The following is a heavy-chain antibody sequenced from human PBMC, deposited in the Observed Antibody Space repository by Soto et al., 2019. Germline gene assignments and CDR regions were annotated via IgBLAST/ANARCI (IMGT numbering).Heavy chain of an antibody. CDR2: IYYSGST. V-gene: IGHV4-39*01. CDR1: VCCIISSRYY. CDR3: ASQSITMVRGVLVVWLDT. J-gene: IGHJ5*02. D-gene: IGHD3-10*01. Sequence: PSSSXSLTGTVSVCCIISSRYYLCWIRQPPGNVLEWIGSIYYSGSTYYNPSLKSRVTISVDTSKNHLSPKLSSVTAADTAVYYCASQSITMVRGVLVVWLDTWGQGTLVTV.